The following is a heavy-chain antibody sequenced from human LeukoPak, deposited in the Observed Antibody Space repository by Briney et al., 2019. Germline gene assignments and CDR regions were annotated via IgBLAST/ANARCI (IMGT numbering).Heavy chain of an antibody. Sequence: SETLSLTCTVSGGSISSGGYYWSWIRQHPGKGLEWIGYIYYSGSTYYNPSLKSRVTISVDTSKNQFSLKLSSVTAADTAVYYCARSIASLSSYYYYGMDVWGQGTTVTVSS. J-gene: IGHJ6*02. CDR2: IYYSGST. CDR1: GGSISSGGYY. V-gene: IGHV4-31*03. CDR3: ARSIASLSSYYYYGMDV. D-gene: IGHD6-6*01.